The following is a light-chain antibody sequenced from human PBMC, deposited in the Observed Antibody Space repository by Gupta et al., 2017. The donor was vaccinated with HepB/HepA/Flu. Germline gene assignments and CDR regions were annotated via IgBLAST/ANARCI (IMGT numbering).Light chain of an antibody. CDR2: AAS. CDR1: QSISSY. V-gene: IGKV1-39*01. CDR3: QQSYSTPRFT. Sequence: DIQMTQSPSSLSASVGDRVTITCRASQSISSYLNWYQQKPGKAPKLLIYAASSLQSGVPSRFSGSGSGTDFTLTISSRQPEDFATYYCQQSYSTPRFTFGHGTXVDIK. J-gene: IGKJ3*01.